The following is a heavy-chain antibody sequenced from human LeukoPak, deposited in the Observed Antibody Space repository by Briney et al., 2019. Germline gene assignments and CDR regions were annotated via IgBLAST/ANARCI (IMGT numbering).Heavy chain of an antibody. CDR2: INPNSGGT. CDR3: ARDLSVGASDY. D-gene: IGHD1-26*01. J-gene: IGHJ4*02. V-gene: IGHV1-2*02. Sequence: SDTVSYKPCGYTLNRYFIHGVRQAAPQGRKGMGWINPNSGGTNYAQKFQGRVTMTRDTSISTAYMELSRLRSDDTAVYYCARDLSVGASDYWGQGTLVSVSS. CDR1: GYTLNRYF.